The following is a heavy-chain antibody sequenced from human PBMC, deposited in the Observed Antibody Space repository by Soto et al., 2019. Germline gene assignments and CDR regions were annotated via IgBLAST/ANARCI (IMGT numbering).Heavy chain of an antibody. J-gene: IGHJ4*01. D-gene: IGHD2-2*01. V-gene: IGHV3-9*01. CDR1: GFTFDDYA. Sequence: EVQLVESGGGLVRPGRSLRLSCTASGFTFDDYAMHWVRQAPGRGLEWGSGITWNSGNIAYADSVKGRFTIARDDDNNSLYLQMNSLRPEDTALYYCVKDSYADFHRVLSTAEYFFDYWGHGTLSTVSS. CDR2: ITWNSGNI. CDR3: VKDSYADFHRVLSTAEYFFDY.